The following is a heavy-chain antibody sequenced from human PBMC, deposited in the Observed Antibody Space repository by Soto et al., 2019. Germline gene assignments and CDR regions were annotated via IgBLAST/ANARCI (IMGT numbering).Heavy chain of an antibody. D-gene: IGHD5-12*01. CDR2: VTPYKADT. V-gene: IGHV1-18*04. CDR3: ATDGPSDSGNLYAFDI. J-gene: IGHJ3*02. CDR1: GYTLTNYG. Sequence: QAQLVQSGAEVKKSGASVRVSCKASGYTLTNYGVTWVRQAPGQGLEWLGRVTPYKADTNSAQNLQGRVTMATDTSTNTAYLELRSLRSDDTVVYFCATDGPSDSGNLYAFDIWGQGPMVTVS.